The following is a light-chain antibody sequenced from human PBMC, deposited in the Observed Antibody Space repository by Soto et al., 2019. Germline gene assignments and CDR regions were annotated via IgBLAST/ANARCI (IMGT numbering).Light chain of an antibody. CDR1: HSVTSDY. CDR2: GAS. J-gene: IGKJ3*01. Sequence: EIVWAQSPGTLSLSPGERATLSCRASHSVTSDYLAWYQHKPGQAPRLLIYGASRRTTGIPDRFSGGGSGTGFTITISGLEPEDFGVYYCKQYGISPFSFGPGTKVEIK. CDR3: KQYGISPFS. V-gene: IGKV3-20*01.